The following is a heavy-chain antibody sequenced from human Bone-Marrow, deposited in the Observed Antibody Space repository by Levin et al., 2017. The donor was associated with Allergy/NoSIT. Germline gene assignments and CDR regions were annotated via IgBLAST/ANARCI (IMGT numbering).Heavy chain of an antibody. CDR3: AKARNYDFWSGEF. Sequence: SCAASGFTFSSYAMSWVRQAPGKGLEWVSGISGSADSTYYADSVKGRFTISRDNSKNTLYLQMNSLRAEDTAVYYCAKARNYDFWSGEFWGQGTLVTVSS. V-gene: IGHV3-23*01. CDR1: GFTFSSYA. CDR2: ISGSADST. D-gene: IGHD3-3*01. J-gene: IGHJ4*02.